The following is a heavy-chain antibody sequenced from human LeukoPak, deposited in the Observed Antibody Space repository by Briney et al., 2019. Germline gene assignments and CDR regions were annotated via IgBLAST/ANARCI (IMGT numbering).Heavy chain of an antibody. CDR1: VGSFSGYY. J-gene: IGHJ4*02. Sequence: PSETLSLTCAVYVGSFSGYYWSWIRQPPGKGLEWIGEINHSGSTNYNPSLKSRVTISVDTSKNQFSLELSFVTAAHIAVYYSSSSYRVFQYFDYWGQGTLVTVSS. CDR3: SSSYRVFQYFDY. D-gene: IGHD3-9*01. CDR2: INHSGST. V-gene: IGHV4-34*01.